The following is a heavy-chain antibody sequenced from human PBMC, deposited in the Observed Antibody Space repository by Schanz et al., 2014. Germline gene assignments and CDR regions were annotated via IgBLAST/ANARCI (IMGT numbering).Heavy chain of an antibody. Sequence: VQLLDSGGGLVQPGGSLRLSCAASGFTFSSYAMHWVRQAPGKGLEWVAVISNDGSIKYYADSVEGRFTISRDNSRNTLYLQMNSLRTEDTAVYYCASPSGYSDYGTYFDFWGQGTLVTVSS. V-gene: IGHV3-30-3*01. CDR3: ASPSGYSDYGTYFDF. D-gene: IGHD5-12*01. J-gene: IGHJ4*02. CDR2: ISNDGSIK. CDR1: GFTFSSYA.